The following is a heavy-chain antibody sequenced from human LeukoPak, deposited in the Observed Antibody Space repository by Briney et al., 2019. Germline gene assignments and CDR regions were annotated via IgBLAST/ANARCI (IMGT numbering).Heavy chain of an antibody. CDR1: GFTFSSYT. Sequence: GGSLRLSCAASGFTFSSYTMNWVRQAPGKGLEWVSSISSSSSYIYYADSVKGRFTISRDNAKNPLCLQMNSLRAEDTAVYYCARDPYTTGTRLRKNFDYWGQGTLVTVSS. D-gene: IGHD4-17*01. V-gene: IGHV3-21*01. J-gene: IGHJ4*02. CDR2: ISSSSSYI. CDR3: ARDPYTTGTRLRKNFDY.